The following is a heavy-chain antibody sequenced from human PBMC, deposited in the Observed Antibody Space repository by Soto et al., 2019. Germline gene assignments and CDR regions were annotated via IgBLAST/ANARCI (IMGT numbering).Heavy chain of an antibody. Sequence: EVQLVESGGGLVQPGRSLKLSCAASGFTFDDYAMHWVRQAPGKGLEWVSGINWNGGLIVYANSVKGRFTISRDNAKNSLYLQVSSLKTEDTALYYCVKDKSAGSSGWTGVDYWGQGTLVTVSS. D-gene: IGHD6-19*01. CDR2: INWNGGLI. CDR1: GFTFDDYA. J-gene: IGHJ4*02. CDR3: VKDKSAGSSGWTGVDY. V-gene: IGHV3-9*01.